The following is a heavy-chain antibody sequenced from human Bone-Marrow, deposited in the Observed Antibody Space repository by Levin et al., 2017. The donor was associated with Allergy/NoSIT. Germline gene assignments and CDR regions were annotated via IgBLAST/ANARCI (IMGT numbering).Heavy chain of an antibody. CDR2: IYSGGST. CDR1: GFRVMSNY. CDR3: ARDGVYMKGPRDAFDI. Sequence: LSLTCAASGFRVMSNYMSWVRQAPGKGLEWVSVIYSGGSTYYADSVKGRFTISRDNAKNTLYLQMNSLRAEDTAVYYCARDGVYMKGPRDAFDIWGQGTMVTVSS. D-gene: IGHD2-2*02. V-gene: IGHV3-66*02. J-gene: IGHJ3*02.